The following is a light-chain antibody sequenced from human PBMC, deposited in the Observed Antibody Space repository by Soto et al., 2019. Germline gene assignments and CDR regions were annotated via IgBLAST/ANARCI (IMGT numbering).Light chain of an antibody. J-gene: IGKJ5*01. Sequence: DIQMTQSPSAMSASVGDIVTISCRASQDINNYLAWFQQKPGEVPKRLIYAASSLQSGVPSRFRAIGSGTEFTLTISGLQPEDFATYFCLQHYNYPITFGQGTRLEIK. V-gene: IGKV1-17*03. CDR3: LQHYNYPIT. CDR1: QDINNY. CDR2: AAS.